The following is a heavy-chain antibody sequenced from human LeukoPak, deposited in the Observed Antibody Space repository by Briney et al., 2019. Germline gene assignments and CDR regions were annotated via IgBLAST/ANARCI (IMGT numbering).Heavy chain of an antibody. CDR2: IYYSGST. CDR3: ARAPVAAGIDY. V-gene: IGHV4-39*07. Sequence: PSETLSLTCTVSGGSISSSSYYWGWIRQPPGKGLEWIGSIYYSGSTYYNPSLKSRVTISVDTSKNQFSLKLSSVTAADTAVYYCARAPVAAGIDYWGQGTLVTVSS. CDR1: GGSISSSSYY. J-gene: IGHJ4*02. D-gene: IGHD6-13*01.